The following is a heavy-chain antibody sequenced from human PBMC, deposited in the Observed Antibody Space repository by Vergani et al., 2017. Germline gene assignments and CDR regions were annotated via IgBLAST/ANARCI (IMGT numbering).Heavy chain of an antibody. J-gene: IGHJ3*02. CDR2: IILIFGTA. D-gene: IGHD3-22*01. CDR3: AREVIREIVVITHEDFDI. Sequence: QVHLEQSGAEVKKPGSSVTVSCRASGGTFGSHTISWVRQAPGQGLEWVGRIILIFGTANYAQKFQGRVTITADESTSTAYMELSSLRSEDTAVYYCAREVIREIVVITHEDFDIWGQGTVVTVSS. V-gene: IGHV1-69*08. CDR1: GGTFGSHT.